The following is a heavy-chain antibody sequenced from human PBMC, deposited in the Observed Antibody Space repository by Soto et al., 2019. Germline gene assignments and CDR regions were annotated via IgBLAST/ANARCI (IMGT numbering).Heavy chain of an antibody. J-gene: IGHJ4*02. CDR3: AKVPSPGIAAAGPLDY. CDR2: ISGSGGST. D-gene: IGHD6-13*01. CDR1: GFTFSSYA. Sequence: GGSLRLSCAASGFTFSSYAMSWVRQAPGKGLEWVSAISGSGGSTYYADSVKGRFTISRDNSKNTLYLQMNSLRAEDTAVYYCAKVPSPGIAAAGPLDYWGQRTLDTVSS. V-gene: IGHV3-23*01.